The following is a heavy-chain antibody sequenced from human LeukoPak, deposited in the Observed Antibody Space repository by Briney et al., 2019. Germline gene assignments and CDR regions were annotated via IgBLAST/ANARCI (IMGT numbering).Heavy chain of an antibody. CDR2: IYYSGST. Sequence: SETLSLTCTVSGGSVSSGSYYWSWIRQPAGKGLEWIGHIYYSGSTNYNPSLKSRVTISVDTSKNQFSLKLSSVTAADTAVYYCARRGYCSSTSCLGLIDYWGQGTLVTVSS. CDR3: ARRGYCSSTSCLGLIDY. V-gene: IGHV4-61*01. J-gene: IGHJ4*02. D-gene: IGHD2-2*01. CDR1: GGSVSSGSYY.